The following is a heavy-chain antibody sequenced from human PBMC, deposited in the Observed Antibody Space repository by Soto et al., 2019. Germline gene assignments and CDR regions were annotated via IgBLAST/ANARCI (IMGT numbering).Heavy chain of an antibody. J-gene: IGHJ6*02. V-gene: IGHV1-46*03. Sequence: ASVKVSCKASGYTFTSYYMHWVRQAPGQGLECMGIINPSCGSTSYAQKFQGRVTMTRXTXXSXXXMXLXXLRXEDTAVYCCARDGRHSYGYVDYYYYYGVDVWR. CDR2: INPSCGST. CDR1: GYTFTSYY. D-gene: IGHD5-18*01. CDR3: ARDGRHSYGYVDYYYYYGVDV.